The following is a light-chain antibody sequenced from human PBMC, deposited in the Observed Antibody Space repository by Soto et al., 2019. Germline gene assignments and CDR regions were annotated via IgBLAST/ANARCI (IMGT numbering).Light chain of an antibody. CDR3: QQYNNWPPIT. Sequence: EIVITQSPATLSVSPGERATLSCRASQSVSSNLAWYQQKPGQAPRLLIYGASTRANGIPARFSGSGSGTELTLTISSLQSEDFAVYDCQQYNNWPPITFGQGTRLEIK. V-gene: IGKV3-15*01. CDR2: GAS. J-gene: IGKJ5*01. CDR1: QSVSSN.